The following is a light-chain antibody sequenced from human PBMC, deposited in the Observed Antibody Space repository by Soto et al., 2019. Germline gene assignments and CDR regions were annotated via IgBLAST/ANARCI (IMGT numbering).Light chain of an antibody. V-gene: IGLV1-51*01. CDR3: GTWDSSLSGGV. Sequence: QSVLTQPPSVSSAPGQKVTISCSGSSSNIGDDYVSWYQQFPGKAPRLLIYDDDKRPSGIPDRFPGSKSGTAATLEITGLQTGDEADYYCGTWDSSLSGGVFGGGTKLTVL. CDR2: DDD. J-gene: IGLJ3*02. CDR1: SSNIGDDY.